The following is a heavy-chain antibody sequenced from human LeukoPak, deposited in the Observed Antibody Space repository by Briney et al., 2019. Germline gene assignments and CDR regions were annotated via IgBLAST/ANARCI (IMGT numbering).Heavy chain of an antibody. CDR1: GGSISSYY. CDR3: ARVVPAATNDAFDI. Sequence: SETLSLTCTVSGGSISSYYWSWIRQPAGKGLEWIGRIYTSGSTNYNPSLKSRVTMSVDTSKNQFSLKLSSVTAADTAVYYCARVVPAATNDAFDIWGQGTMVTVSS. J-gene: IGHJ3*02. CDR2: IYTSGST. D-gene: IGHD2-2*01. V-gene: IGHV4-4*07.